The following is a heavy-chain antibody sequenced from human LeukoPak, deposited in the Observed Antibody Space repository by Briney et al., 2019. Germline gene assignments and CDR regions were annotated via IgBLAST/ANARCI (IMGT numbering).Heavy chain of an antibody. D-gene: IGHD3-10*01. CDR3: TKGGWGTVLDY. CDR2: ISGTGDTT. J-gene: IGHJ4*02. V-gene: IGHV3-23*01. Sequence: GGSLRLSCATSGFTFSNYAMSWVRQAPGEGLEWVSTISGTGDTTYYADSLKGRLTISRDNSKNTLYLQMSSLRADDTAVYYCTKGGWGTVLDYWGQGTLVTVSS. CDR1: GFTFSNYA.